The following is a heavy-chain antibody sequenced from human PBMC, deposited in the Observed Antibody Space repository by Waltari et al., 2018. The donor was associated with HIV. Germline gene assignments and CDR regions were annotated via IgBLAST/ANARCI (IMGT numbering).Heavy chain of an antibody. CDR2: IYSGGST. D-gene: IGHD2-15*01. Sequence: LQLQESGPGLVKASETLSLTCTVSGGSISGSNCYWGWIRQPPGKGLEWIGSIYSGGSTNYNPSLKSRVTRSGDTSKNQFSLNLSSVTAADTAVYYCARRWSGWPSGVSMDVWGQGTTVTVSS. CDR3: ARRWSGWPSGVSMDV. CDR1: GGSISGSNCY. J-gene: IGHJ6*02. V-gene: IGHV4-39*01.